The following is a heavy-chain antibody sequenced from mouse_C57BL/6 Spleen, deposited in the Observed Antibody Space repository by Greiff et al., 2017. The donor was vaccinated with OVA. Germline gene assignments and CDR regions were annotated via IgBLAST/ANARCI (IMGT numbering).Heavy chain of an antibody. CDR2: IYPGDGDT. CDR1: GYAFSSSW. J-gene: IGHJ1*03. V-gene: IGHV1-82*01. D-gene: IGHD1-1*01. Sequence: QVQLKESGPELVKPGASVKISCKASGYAFSSSWMNWVKQRPGKGLVWMGRIYPGDGDTNYNGKFKGKATLTADKSSSTAYMQRSSLTSEDSAVYYCARPGSSLYFDVWGTGTTVTVSS. CDR3: ARPGSSLYFDV.